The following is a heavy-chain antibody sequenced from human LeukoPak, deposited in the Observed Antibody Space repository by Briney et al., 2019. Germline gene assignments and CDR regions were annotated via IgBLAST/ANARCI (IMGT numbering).Heavy chain of an antibody. D-gene: IGHD2-2*01. CDR1: GVSISSHF. Sequence: PSGTLSLTCTVSGVSISSHFWTWIRQPPGKGLEWIWYIHYSGSTNYYPAPKSRVTIVVDTSRNEFSLRLSFVPAADTTVYYCARDFLECSRASCLNWFDPWGQGTLVTVSS. J-gene: IGHJ5*02. CDR2: IHYSGST. CDR3: ARDFLECSRASCLNWFDP. V-gene: IGHV4-59*11.